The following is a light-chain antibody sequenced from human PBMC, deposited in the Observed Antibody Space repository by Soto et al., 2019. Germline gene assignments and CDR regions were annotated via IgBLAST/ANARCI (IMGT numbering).Light chain of an antibody. CDR3: QQYDNLPRT. CDR1: QDLSNY. CDR2: DAS. Sequence: DIQMTQSQSSLSASVGDRVTITCQSSQDLSNYLNWYQQKPGKAPKLMIYDASNLETGVPSRFSGSGSGTDFTFTISSLQPADIAAYYCQQYDNLPRTFGQGTKLEIK. V-gene: IGKV1-33*01. J-gene: IGKJ2*01.